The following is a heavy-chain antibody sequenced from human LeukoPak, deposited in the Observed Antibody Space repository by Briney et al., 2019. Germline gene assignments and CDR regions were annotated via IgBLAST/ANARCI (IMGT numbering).Heavy chain of an antibody. CDR3: ARDLGDIVVVVAASNAFDI. D-gene: IGHD2-15*01. Sequence: GGSLRLSCAASGFTFSSYWMHWVRQAPGKGLVWVSRINSDGSGTSYADSVKGRFTISRDNAKNTLYLQMNSLRAEDTAVYYCARDLGDIVVVVAASNAFDIWGQGTMATVSS. CDR1: GFTFSSYW. V-gene: IGHV3-74*01. J-gene: IGHJ3*02. CDR2: INSDGSGT.